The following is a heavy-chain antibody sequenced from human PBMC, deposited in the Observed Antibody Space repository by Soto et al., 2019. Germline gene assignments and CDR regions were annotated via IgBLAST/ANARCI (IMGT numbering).Heavy chain of an antibody. CDR2: IYYSGST. Sequence: TLSLTCTVSGGSISSGGYYWSWIRQHPGKGLEWIGYIYYSGSTYYNPSLKSRVTISVDTSKNQFSLKLSSVTAADTAVYYCARLHKAVVPAANYYYYYMDVWGKGTTVTVSS. CDR1: GGSISSGGYY. V-gene: IGHV4-31*03. CDR3: ARLHKAVVPAANYYYYYMDV. J-gene: IGHJ6*03. D-gene: IGHD2-2*01.